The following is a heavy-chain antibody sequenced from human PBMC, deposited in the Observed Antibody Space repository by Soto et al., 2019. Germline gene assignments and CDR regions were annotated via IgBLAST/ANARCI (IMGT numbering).Heavy chain of an antibody. CDR3: TKDQRFYH. CDR1: GVTFNNYA. CDR2: ISGSGVTT. J-gene: IGHJ4*02. D-gene: IGHD3-16*01. Sequence: XGSLRLSCAASGVTFNNYAMSWVRQAPGKGLEWVSAISGSGVTTYYADSVKGRFTISRDNSKNTLFLQMNNLGSEDTAIYYCTKDQRFYHWGQGTLVTVSS. V-gene: IGHV3-23*01.